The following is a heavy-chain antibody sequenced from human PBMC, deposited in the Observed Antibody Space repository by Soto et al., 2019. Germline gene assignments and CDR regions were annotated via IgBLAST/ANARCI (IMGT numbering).Heavy chain of an antibody. V-gene: IGHV4-31*03. J-gene: IGHJ5*01. CDR2: IYYSGST. CDR1: GGSISSGGYY. CDR3: ARVGGINGIDP. Sequence: PSETLSLTCTVSGGSISSGGYYWSWIRQHPGKGLEWIGYIYYSGSTYYNPSLKSRVTISVDTSKNQFSLKLSSVTAADTAVYYFARVGGINGIDPLGQETLVTVSS. D-gene: IGHD3-16*01.